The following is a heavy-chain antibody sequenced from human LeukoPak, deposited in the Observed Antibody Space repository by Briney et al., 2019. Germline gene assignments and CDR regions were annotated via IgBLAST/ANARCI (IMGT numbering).Heavy chain of an antibody. CDR3: ARVIGWGAMGYFDY. V-gene: IGHV3-7*01. D-gene: IGHD3-16*01. Sequence: PGGSLRLSCAASGFTFSSYWMSWVRQAPGKGLEWVANIKQDGSEKYYVGSVKGRFTISRDNAKNSLYLQMNSLRAEDTAVYYCARVIGWGAMGYFDYWGQGTLVTVSS. CDR1: GFTFSSYW. J-gene: IGHJ4*02. CDR2: IKQDGSEK.